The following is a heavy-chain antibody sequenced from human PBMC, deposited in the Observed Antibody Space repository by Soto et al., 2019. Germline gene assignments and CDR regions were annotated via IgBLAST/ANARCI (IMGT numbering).Heavy chain of an antibody. J-gene: IGHJ4*02. D-gene: IGHD3-22*01. Sequence: GGSLRLSCAASGFTFSDYYMSWIRQAPGKGLEWVSYISSSGSTIYYADSVKGRFTISVDMSKNQVSLHLRSVTAADTAVYYCARHPQAPYYEKGLDYWGQGALVTVPS. CDR1: GFTFSDYY. CDR2: ISSSGSTI. CDR3: ARHPQAPYYEKGLDY. V-gene: IGHV3-11*01.